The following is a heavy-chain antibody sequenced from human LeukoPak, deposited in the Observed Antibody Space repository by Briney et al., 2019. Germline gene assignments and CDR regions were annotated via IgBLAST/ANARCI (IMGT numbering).Heavy chain of an antibody. CDR3: ARDRGLAY. CDR2: INQDGSEK. D-gene: IGHD5-12*01. CDR1: GSTFSTSW. J-gene: IGHJ4*02. Sequence: PGGSLRLSCAASGSTFSTSWMTWVRRGPGKGLEWVANINQDGSEKYYVDSGKGRFTISRDNAKNSLYLQLNSLRAEDTAVYYCARDRGLAYWGQGILVIVSS. V-gene: IGHV3-7*01.